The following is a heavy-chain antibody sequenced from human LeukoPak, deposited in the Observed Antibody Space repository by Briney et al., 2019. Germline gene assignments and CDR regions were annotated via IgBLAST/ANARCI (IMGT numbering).Heavy chain of an antibody. V-gene: IGHV3-30*02. CDR1: GFIFSSYG. CDR2: IRYDGRNK. CDR3: AKDSLRERIVGSTTRGVNDY. D-gene: IGHD1-26*01. Sequence: PGGSLRLSRAASGFIFSSYGMHWVRQAPGKGLEWVAFIRYDGRNKYYADSVKGRFTISRDNSKNTLYLQMNSLRGEDTAVYYCAKDSLRERIVGSTTRGVNDYWGQGTLVTVSS. J-gene: IGHJ4*02.